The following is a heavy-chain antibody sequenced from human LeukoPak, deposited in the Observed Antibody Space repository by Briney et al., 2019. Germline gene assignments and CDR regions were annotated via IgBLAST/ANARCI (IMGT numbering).Heavy chain of an antibody. CDR2: IHYSGRT. CDR3: ARDRWSYFDY. D-gene: IGHD4-23*01. CDR1: GGSISSSSYY. J-gene: IGHJ4*02. Sequence: SETLSLTCSVSGGSISSSSYYWGWIRQPPGKGLEWIGSIHYSGRTYYNPSLKSRVTTSVDTSKNQFSLDLTSVTAADTAVFYCARDRWSYFDYWGQGSLVTVSS. V-gene: IGHV4-39*07.